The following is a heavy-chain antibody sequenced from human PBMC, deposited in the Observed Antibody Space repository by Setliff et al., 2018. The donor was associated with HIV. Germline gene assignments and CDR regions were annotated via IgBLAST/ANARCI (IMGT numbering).Heavy chain of an antibody. CDR3: ARQLSNSLDY. CDR1: GYTFTGYF. J-gene: IGHJ4*02. Sequence: GASVKVSCKASGYTFTGYFIHWVRQAPGQGLEWMGWISPHNGDTNIPQRLKGRVTMTRDTSINTAYMELSRLRSDDTAVYYCARQLSNSLDYWGKGTLFTASS. V-gene: IGHV1-2*02. CDR2: ISPHNGDT. D-gene: IGHD7-27*01.